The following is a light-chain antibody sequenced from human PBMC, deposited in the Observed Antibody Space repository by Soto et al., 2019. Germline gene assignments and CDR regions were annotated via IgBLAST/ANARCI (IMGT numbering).Light chain of an antibody. CDR1: QGISSN. CDR3: QKLNAYPPWT. CDR2: GAS. Sequence: QLTQSPSSLSASVGDRVTITCRASQGISSNLAWYQQKPGRAPKLLIFGASTLQSGVASRFSGSGSGTDFTLTISSLQPEDFATYFCQKLNAYPPWTFGQGTKVEIK. V-gene: IGKV1-9*01. J-gene: IGKJ1*01.